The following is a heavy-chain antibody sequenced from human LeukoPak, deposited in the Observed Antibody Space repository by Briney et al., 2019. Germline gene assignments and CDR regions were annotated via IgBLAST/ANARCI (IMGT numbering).Heavy chain of an antibody. V-gene: IGHV4-59*12. CDR1: GGSISNYY. J-gene: IGHJ3*02. CDR2: IDYSGST. CDR3: ARDMDAFDI. Sequence: SETLSLTCTVSGGSISNYYWSWIRQPPGKGLEWIGYIDYSGSTNYIPSLKSRVTISVDTSKNQFSLKLSSVTAADTAVYYCARDMDAFDIWGQGTMVTVSS.